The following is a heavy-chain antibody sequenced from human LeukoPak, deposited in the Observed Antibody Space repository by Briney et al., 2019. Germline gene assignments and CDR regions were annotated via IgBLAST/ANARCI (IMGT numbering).Heavy chain of an antibody. D-gene: IGHD2-15*01. Sequence: GASVKVSCKASGYTFTGYYMHWARQAPGQGLEWMGWISAYNGNTNYAQKLQGRVTMTTDTSTSTAYMELRSLRSDDTAVYYCASLYGGYCQDWGQGTLVTVSS. CDR2: ISAYNGNT. V-gene: IGHV1-18*04. J-gene: IGHJ4*02. CDR3: ASLYGGYCQD. CDR1: GYTFTGYY.